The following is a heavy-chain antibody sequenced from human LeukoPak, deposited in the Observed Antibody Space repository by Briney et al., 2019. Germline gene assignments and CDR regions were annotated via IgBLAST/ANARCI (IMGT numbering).Heavy chain of an antibody. V-gene: IGHV3-21*01. CDR2: ISSSSSYI. D-gene: IGHD4-17*01. CDR3: ASSSDYGDYV. CDR1: GFTFSSYS. Sequence: GGSLRLSCAASGFTFSSYSMNWVRQAPGKGLEWVSSISSSSSYIYYADSVKGRLTISRDNAKNSLYLQMNSLRAEDTAVYYCASSSDYGDYVWGQGTLVTVSS. J-gene: IGHJ4*02.